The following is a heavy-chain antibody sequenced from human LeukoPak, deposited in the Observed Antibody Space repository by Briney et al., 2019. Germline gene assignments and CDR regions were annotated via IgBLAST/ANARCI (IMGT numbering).Heavy chain of an antibody. CDR3: ARGGGYDY. Sequence: GGSLRLSCAASGFTFSSYWMSWVRQAPGKGLEWVSYISSRSSTIYYADSVKGRFTISRDNAENSLSLQMNSLRAEDTAVYYCARGGGYDYWGQGTLVTVSS. CDR2: ISSRSSTI. D-gene: IGHD5-12*01. J-gene: IGHJ4*02. CDR1: GFTFSSYW. V-gene: IGHV3-48*01.